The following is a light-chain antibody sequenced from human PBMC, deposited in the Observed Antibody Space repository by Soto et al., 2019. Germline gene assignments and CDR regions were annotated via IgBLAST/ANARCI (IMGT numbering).Light chain of an antibody. CDR1: QSISSY. CDR2: GAS. Sequence: EIVMWMSPATLSVSPGDRATLSCRASQSISSYLAWYQQKPGQAPRLLIYGASSRATGIPARFSGSGSGTEFTLTISGLQSEDFPVYYCQQYGSSVTFGGGTKVDIK. J-gene: IGKJ4*01. V-gene: IGKV3-15*01. CDR3: QQYGSSVT.